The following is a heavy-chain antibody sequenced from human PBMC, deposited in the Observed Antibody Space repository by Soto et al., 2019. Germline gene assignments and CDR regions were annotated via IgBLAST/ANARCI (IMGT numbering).Heavy chain of an antibody. Sequence: GGSLRLSCAASGFTCKSHAINWVRQAPGKGLEWVSGISGSGTSTYYADSVKGRFTISRDNSENTLYLQMNSLRAEDTAVYYCAKDGSYSGYDPRTGVDYWGQGTLVTVSS. D-gene: IGHD5-12*01. V-gene: IGHV3-23*01. CDR1: GFTCKSHA. CDR2: ISGSGTST. J-gene: IGHJ4*02. CDR3: AKDGSYSGYDPRTGVDY.